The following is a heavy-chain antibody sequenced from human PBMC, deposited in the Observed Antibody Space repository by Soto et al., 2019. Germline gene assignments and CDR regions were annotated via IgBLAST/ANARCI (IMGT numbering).Heavy chain of an antibody. D-gene: IGHD4-4*01. J-gene: IGHJ5*02. Sequence: VQLVESGGGLVQPGGSLRLSCTASGFTFSDSWMTWVRQAPGKGLEWVARIKPDESEKKYADSVKGRFSISRDNAKNSMYVHMDSRRGEGTAVYYCVRGGSNYASWGQGTLATVSS. CDR3: VRGGSNYAS. CDR1: GFTFSDSW. V-gene: IGHV3-7*01. CDR2: IKPDESEK.